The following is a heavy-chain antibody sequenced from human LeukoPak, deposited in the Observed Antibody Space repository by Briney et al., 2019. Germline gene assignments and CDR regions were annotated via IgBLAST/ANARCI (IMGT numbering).Heavy chain of an antibody. V-gene: IGHV3-23*01. J-gene: IGHJ3*02. D-gene: IGHD3-16*01. CDR1: GFAFSTFA. CDR2: ISGGGGIT. Sequence: GGSLRLSCAASGFAFSTFAMSWVRQAPGKGLEWVSVISGGGGITFYADYVKGRFTISRDNSRNTLYLQMNSLRAEDTAVYYCAKDGKFGGGSPGDVFDIWGQGTMVTVSS. CDR3: AKDGKFGGGSPGDVFDI.